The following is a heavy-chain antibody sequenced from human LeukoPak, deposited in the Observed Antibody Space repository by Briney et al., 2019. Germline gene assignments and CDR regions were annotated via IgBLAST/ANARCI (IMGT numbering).Heavy chain of an antibody. J-gene: IGHJ1*01. CDR1: GYSFTSYW. D-gene: IGHD3-22*01. V-gene: IGHV5-51*01. CDR3: ARQGVDSSGYYLHFQH. CDR2: IYPGDSDT. Sequence: GESLKISCKGSGYSFTSYWIGWVRQMPGKGLEWMGIIYPGDSDTRYSPSFQGQVTISADKSISTAYLQWSSLKASDTAMYYCARQGVDSSGYYLHFQHWGQGTLVTVSS.